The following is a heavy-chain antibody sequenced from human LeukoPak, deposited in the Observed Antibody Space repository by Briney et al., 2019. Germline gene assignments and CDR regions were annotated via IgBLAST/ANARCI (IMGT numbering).Heavy chain of an antibody. CDR1: GFTFSRFW. D-gene: IGHD3-16*01. CDR2: INQDESAK. Sequence: GGSLRLSCAASGFTFSRFWMSWVRQAPGKGLEWVASINQDESAKYYVDSVKGRFTISRDNAKNSLYLQMNSLRAEDTAVYYCAREGDYDYVWGSSRSDAFDIWGQGTMVTVSS. V-gene: IGHV3-7*01. CDR3: AREGDYDYVWGSSRSDAFDI. J-gene: IGHJ3*02.